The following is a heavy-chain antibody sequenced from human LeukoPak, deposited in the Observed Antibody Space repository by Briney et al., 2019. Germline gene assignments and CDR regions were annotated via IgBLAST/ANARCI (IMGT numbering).Heavy chain of an antibody. V-gene: IGHV5-51*01. CDR3: ARRYYHTTEFDP. J-gene: IGHJ5*02. CDR1: GSGFSNYW. D-gene: IGHD3-10*01. Sequence: GESLKISCKASGSGFSNYWIGWVRQLPGKGPEWVGFIYPADSSTRYSPSFQGQLTISANKSISTAYLQWSSLRASDTAMYYCARRYYHTTEFDPWGQGTLVTVSS. CDR2: IYPADSST.